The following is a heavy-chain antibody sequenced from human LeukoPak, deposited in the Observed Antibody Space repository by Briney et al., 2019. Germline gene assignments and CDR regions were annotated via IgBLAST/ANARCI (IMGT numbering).Heavy chain of an antibody. CDR1: GDSFSNGGYY. V-gene: IGHV4-31*01. D-gene: IGHD5-18*01. CDR3: SRASDTALVTDAFDI. J-gene: IGHJ3*02. CDR2: IYYGGSS. Sequence: SQTLSLTCTVSGDSFSNGGYYWTWIRQHPVRGLEWLGYIYYGGSSHYNPSLRSHVTISVDTSKNQFSLELTSVTAADTAVYYCSRASDTALVTDAFDIWGQGTPVTVSS.